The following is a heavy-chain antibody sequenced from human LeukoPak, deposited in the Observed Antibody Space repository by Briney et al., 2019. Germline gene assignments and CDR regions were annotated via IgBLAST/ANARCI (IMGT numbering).Heavy chain of an antibody. CDR2: IYYSGST. D-gene: IGHD6-13*01. CDR3: ARGLPGYSSSWATLWDFDY. CDR1: GGSISSGGYY. V-gene: IGHV4-31*03. Sequence: PSQTLSLTCTVSGGSISSGGYYWSWIRQHPGKGLEWIGYIYYSGSTNYNPSLKSRVTISVDTSKNQFSLKLSSVTAADTAVYYCARGLPGYSSSWATLWDFDYWGQGTLVTVSS. J-gene: IGHJ4*02.